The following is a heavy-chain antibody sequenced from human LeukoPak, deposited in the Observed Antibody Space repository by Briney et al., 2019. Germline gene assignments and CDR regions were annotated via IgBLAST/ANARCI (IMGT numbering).Heavy chain of an antibody. CDR2: IDPSGGST. V-gene: IGHV1-46*01. J-gene: IGHJ4*02. CDR1: RYTFTSYF. CDR3: AFSGSPTRYYFDY. D-gene: IGHD1-26*01. Sequence: ASVKVSCKASRYTFTSYFMHWVRQAPGQGLEWMGVIDPSGGSTGYAQKFQGRVTMTRDTSTNTVYMELSSLRSEDTAVYYCAFSGSPTRYYFDYWGQGTLVTVSS.